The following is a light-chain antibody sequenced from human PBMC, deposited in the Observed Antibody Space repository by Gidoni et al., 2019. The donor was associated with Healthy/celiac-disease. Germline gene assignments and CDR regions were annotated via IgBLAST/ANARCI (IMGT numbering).Light chain of an antibody. CDR3: QQYNNWPPNT. CDR2: GAY. Sequence: EIVMTQSPATLSVSPVERSTLSCRASQSVSSNLAWYQQKPGQAPRLLIYGAYTRATGSPARFSGSGSGTEFTLTISSLQSEDFAVYYCQQYNNWPPNTFXQXTKLEIK. J-gene: IGKJ2*01. CDR1: QSVSSN. V-gene: IGKV3-15*01.